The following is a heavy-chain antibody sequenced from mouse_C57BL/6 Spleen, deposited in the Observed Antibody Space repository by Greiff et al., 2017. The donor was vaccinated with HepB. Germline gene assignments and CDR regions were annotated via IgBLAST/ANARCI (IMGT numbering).Heavy chain of an antibody. CDR3: ARLDYGSSYPYYFDY. CDR2: IYPGGGYT. J-gene: IGHJ2*01. D-gene: IGHD1-1*01. V-gene: IGHV1-63*01. Sequence: QVHVKQSGAELVRPGTSVKMSCKASGYTFTNYWIGWAKQRPGHGLEWIGDIYPGGGYTNYNEKFKGKATLTADKSSSTAYMQFSSLTSEDSAIYYCARLDYGSSYPYYFDYWGQGTTLTVSS. CDR1: GYTFTNYW.